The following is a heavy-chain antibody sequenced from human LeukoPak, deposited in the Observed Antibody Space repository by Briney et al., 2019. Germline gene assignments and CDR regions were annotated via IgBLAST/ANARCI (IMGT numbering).Heavy chain of an antibody. CDR2: IYHSGST. J-gene: IGHJ5*02. CDR3: ARGPGSGWNYVRGWFDP. CDR1: GGSISSSSYY. V-gene: IGHV4-39*07. D-gene: IGHD1-7*01. Sequence: PSETLSLTCTVSGGSISSSSYYWGWIRQPPGKGLEWIGSIYHSGSTYYNPSLKSRVTISVDTSKNQFSLKLSSVTAADTAVYYCARGPGSGWNYVRGWFDPWGQGTLVTVSS.